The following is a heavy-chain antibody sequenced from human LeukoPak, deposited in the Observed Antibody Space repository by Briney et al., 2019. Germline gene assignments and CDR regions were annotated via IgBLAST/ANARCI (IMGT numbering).Heavy chain of an antibody. V-gene: IGHV3-30-3*01. CDR3: ASDRGMDV. CDR1: GFTFSSYA. J-gene: IGHJ6*02. CDR2: ISYDGSNK. Sequence: PGGSLRLSCAASGFTFSSYAMHWVRQAPGKGLEWVAVISYDGSNKYYADSVKGRFTISRDNSKNTLYLQMNSLRAEDTAVYYCASDRGMDVWGQGTTVTVSS.